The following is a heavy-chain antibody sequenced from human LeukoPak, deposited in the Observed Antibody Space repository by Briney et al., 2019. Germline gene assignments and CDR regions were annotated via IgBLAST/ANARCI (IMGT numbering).Heavy chain of an antibody. Sequence: GRSLRLSCAASGFTCDDYAMHWVRQAPGKGLEWVSGISWNSGSIGYADSVKGRFTISRDNAKNSLYLQMNSLRAEDTALYYCAKDLTAAGKGPADYWGQGTLVTVSS. J-gene: IGHJ4*02. CDR1: GFTCDDYA. CDR2: ISWNSGSI. D-gene: IGHD6-13*01. CDR3: AKDLTAAGKGPADY. V-gene: IGHV3-9*01.